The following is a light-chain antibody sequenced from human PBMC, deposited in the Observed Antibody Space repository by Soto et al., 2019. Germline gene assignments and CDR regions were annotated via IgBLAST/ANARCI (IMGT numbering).Light chain of an antibody. CDR1: QSVSSSF. CDR2: GPS. CDR3: QQYGSSPLT. Sequence: EIVLTQSPGTLSLSPGERATLSCRASQSVSSSFLAWYQQKPGQAHRLLIYGPSSRATGIPDRFSGSGSGTDFTLTISRLEPEDVAVYYCQQYGSSPLTFGGGTKVEIK. J-gene: IGKJ4*01. V-gene: IGKV3-20*01.